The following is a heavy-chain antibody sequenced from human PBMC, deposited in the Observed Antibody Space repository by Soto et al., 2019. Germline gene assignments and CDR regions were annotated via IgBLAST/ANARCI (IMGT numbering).Heavy chain of an antibody. D-gene: IGHD5-12*01. CDR3: AIDRFPGNSVDYSRPVVFDY. V-gene: IGHV3-23*01. J-gene: IGHJ4*02. CDR2: ISGSGGST. CDR1: GLGFSSYA. Sequence: GGSLRRAWAASGLGFSSYAMNWLRQAPGKGLERVSVISGSGGSTYYADSVKGRFTISRDNSKNTLHLHMSSLRAEDTAVYYCAIDRFPGNSVDYSRPVVFDYWGQGTLVTVSS.